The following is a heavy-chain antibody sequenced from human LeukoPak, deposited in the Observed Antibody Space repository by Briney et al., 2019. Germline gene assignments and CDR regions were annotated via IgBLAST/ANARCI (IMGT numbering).Heavy chain of an antibody. V-gene: IGHV4-59*01. CDR2: IYYSGST. D-gene: IGHD3-22*01. CDR3: ARDGSSGYYTMFDY. J-gene: IGHJ4*02. Sequence: SETLSLTCTVSGGSISSYYWSWIRRPPGKGLEWIGYIYYSGSTNYNPSLKSRVTISVDTSKNQFSLKLSSVTAADTAVYYCARDGSSGYYTMFDYWGQGTLVTVSS. CDR1: GGSISSYY.